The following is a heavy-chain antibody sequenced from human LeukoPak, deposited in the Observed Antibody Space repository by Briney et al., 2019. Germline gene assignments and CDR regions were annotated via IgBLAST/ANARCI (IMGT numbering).Heavy chain of an antibody. Sequence: SVKVSCKASGGTFSSSAISWARQAPGQGREWMGGIIPIFGTANYAQKFQGRVTITTDESTSTAYMELSSLRSDDTAVYYCATRPPYCSSTSCYQYDYWGQGTLVTVSS. CDR1: GGTFSSSA. J-gene: IGHJ4*02. CDR2: IIPIFGTA. CDR3: ATRPPYCSSTSCYQYDY. V-gene: IGHV1-69*05. D-gene: IGHD2-2*01.